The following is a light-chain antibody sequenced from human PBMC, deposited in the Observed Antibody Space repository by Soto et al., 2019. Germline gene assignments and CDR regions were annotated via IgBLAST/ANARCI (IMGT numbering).Light chain of an antibody. CDR3: QQSYSTPPYT. CDR1: QSISSY. J-gene: IGKJ2*01. Sequence: DIQMTQSTSSLSASVGDRVTITCRASQSISSYLNWYQQKPGKAPKILIYAASSLQSGVPSRFSGSGSGTDFSLIMSSVQPEDFATYYYQQSYSTPPYTFGQGTKLEIK. CDR2: AAS. V-gene: IGKV1-39*01.